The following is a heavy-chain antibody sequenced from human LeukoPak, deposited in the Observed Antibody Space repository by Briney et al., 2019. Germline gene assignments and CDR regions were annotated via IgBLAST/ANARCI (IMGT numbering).Heavy chain of an antibody. CDR3: ARGGDGYNSPFDY. J-gene: IGHJ4*02. V-gene: IGHV3-21*01. D-gene: IGHD5-24*01. Sequence: GGSLRLSCAVSGFTFSSYTMTWVRQAPGKGLEWVSSISSSSSYIYYGDSVKGRLTISRDNAKNSLYLQMNSLRVEDTAVYYCARGGDGYNSPFDYWGQGTPVTVSS. CDR1: GFTFSSYT. CDR2: ISSSSSYI.